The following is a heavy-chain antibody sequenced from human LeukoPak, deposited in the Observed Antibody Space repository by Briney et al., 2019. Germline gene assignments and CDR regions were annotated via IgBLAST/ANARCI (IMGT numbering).Heavy chain of an antibody. D-gene: IGHD2-2*01. J-gene: IGHJ4*02. CDR1: GFTFSSYA. Sequence: GGSLRLSCAASGFTFSSYAMSWVRQAPGKGQEWVSAISGSGGSTYYADSVKGRFTISRDNSKNTLYLQMNSLRAEDTAVYYCANDIVVVPAATFDYWGQGTLVTASS. V-gene: IGHV3-23*01. CDR2: ISGSGGST. CDR3: ANDIVVVPAATFDY.